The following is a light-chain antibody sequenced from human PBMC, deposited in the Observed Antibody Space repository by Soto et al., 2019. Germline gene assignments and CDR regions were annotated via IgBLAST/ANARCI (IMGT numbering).Light chain of an antibody. CDR2: GAS. CDR3: QQYNSYPNT. J-gene: IGKJ2*01. Sequence: DIQMTQSPSTLSASIGDRVTITCRASQSISSWLAWYQQKPWKAPKLLIYGASRLEREVPSRVSGSGSGTEFTLSICSLKPDDFATYYCQQYNSYPNTFGQGTKLEIK. V-gene: IGKV1-5*01. CDR1: QSISSW.